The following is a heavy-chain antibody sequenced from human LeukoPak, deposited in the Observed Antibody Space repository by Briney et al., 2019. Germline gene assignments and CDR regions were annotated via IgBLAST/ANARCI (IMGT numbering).Heavy chain of an antibody. Sequence: GGSLRLSCAASGITFSRSAMHWVRQAPGKGLEWVAIISYDGTNKYYLDSVKGRFTISRDNSKNTLYLQMDSLRAEDTAVYYCTRGTVPGLATTYGTYFDSWGQGTLVTVSS. V-gene: IGHV3-30*04. D-gene: IGHD5-12*01. CDR2: ISYDGTNK. CDR1: GITFSRSA. CDR3: TRGTVPGLATTYGTYFDS. J-gene: IGHJ4*02.